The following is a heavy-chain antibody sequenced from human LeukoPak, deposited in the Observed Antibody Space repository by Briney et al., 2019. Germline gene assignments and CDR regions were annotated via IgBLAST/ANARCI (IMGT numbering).Heavy chain of an antibody. CDR1: GFSFSTYA. CDR2: ISSGGAYT. Sequence: GGSLRLSCTASGFSFSTYAMTWVRQAPGKGLGWVSTISSGGAYTYYEDAVKGRFTISRDYSKNTLYLQMNSLRAEDTAVYYCAKGGGSGSYRNWFDSWGQGTLVTVSS. CDR3: AKGGGSGSYRNWFDS. V-gene: IGHV3-23*01. D-gene: IGHD3-10*01. J-gene: IGHJ5*01.